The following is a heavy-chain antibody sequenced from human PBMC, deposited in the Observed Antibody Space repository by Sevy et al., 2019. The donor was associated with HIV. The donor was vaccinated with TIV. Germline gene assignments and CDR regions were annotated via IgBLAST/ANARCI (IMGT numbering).Heavy chain of an antibody. CDR1: GGSISSSNW. V-gene: IGHV4-4*02. J-gene: IGHJ5*02. CDR2: IYRSGST. CDR3: ARGQEDDSSGYYSTWFDP. Sequence: SETLSLTCAVSGGSISSSNWWSWVRQPPGKGLEWIGEIYRSGSTNYNPSLKSRVTISVDKSKNQFSLKLSSVTAADTAVYYCARGQEDDSSGYYSTWFDPWGHGTLVTVSS. D-gene: IGHD3-22*01.